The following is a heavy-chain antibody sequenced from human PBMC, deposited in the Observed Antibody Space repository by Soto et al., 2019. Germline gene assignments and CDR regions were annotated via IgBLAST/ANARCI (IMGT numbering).Heavy chain of an antibody. Sequence: GGSLRLSCAASGFTFSSYAMSWVRQAPGKGLEWVSAISGSGGSTYYADSVKGRFTISRDNSKNTLYLQMNSLRAEDTAVYYCAKEGCSSTRCYLGDAFDIWGQGTMVTVSS. CDR2: ISGSGGST. D-gene: IGHD2-2*01. CDR3: AKEGCSSTRCYLGDAFDI. J-gene: IGHJ3*02. CDR1: GFTFSSYA. V-gene: IGHV3-23*01.